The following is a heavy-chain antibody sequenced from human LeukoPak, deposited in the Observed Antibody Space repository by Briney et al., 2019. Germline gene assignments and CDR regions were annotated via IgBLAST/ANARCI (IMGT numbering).Heavy chain of an antibody. J-gene: IGHJ4*02. V-gene: IGHV3-43*01. CDR3: AKDHDGSAFALDY. Sequence: GGPLRLSCAASGFTFDDYTMHLVRQAPGKRLEWVSLISWDGGSRYYADSVKGRFTISRDDSKNSLYLQMNSLRTEDTALYYCAKDHDGSAFALDYWGQGTLVTVSS. D-gene: IGHD3-22*01. CDR1: GFTFDDYT. CDR2: ISWDGGSR.